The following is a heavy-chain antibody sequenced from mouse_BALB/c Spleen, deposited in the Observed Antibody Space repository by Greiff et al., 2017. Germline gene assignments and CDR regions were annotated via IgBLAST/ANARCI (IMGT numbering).Heavy chain of an antibody. V-gene: IGHV3-2*02. Sequence: DVHLVESGPGLVKPSQSLSLTCTVTGYSITSDYAWNWIRQFPGNKLEWMGYISYSGSTSYNPSLKSRISITRDTSKNQFFLQLNSVTTEDTATYYCARRYYGSSLYYFDYWGQGTTLTVSS. CDR2: ISYSGST. J-gene: IGHJ2*01. CDR1: GYSITSDYA. CDR3: ARRYYGSSLYYFDY. D-gene: IGHD1-1*01.